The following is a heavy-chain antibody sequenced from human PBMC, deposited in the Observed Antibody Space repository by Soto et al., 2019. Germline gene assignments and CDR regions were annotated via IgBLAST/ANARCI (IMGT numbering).Heavy chain of an antibody. CDR2: IKSKTDGGTT. CDR3: TTDLGSTSYIPDY. CDR1: GFTFSNAW. D-gene: IGHD1-26*01. J-gene: IGHJ4*02. V-gene: IGHV3-15*07. Sequence: GGSLRLSCAASGFTFSNAWMNWVRQAPGKGLEWVGRIKSKTDGGTTDYAAPVKGRFTISRDDSKNTLYLQMNSLKTEDTAVYYCTTDLGSTSYIPDYWGQGTLVTVSS.